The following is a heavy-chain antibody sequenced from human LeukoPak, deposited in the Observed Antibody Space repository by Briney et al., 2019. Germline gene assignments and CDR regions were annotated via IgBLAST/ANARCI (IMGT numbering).Heavy chain of an antibody. CDR1: GFTFSSYA. J-gene: IGHJ4*02. CDR3: AKDREGTIADYFDY. CDR2: ISGSGGST. V-gene: IGHV3-23*01. Sequence: PGGSLRLSCAASGFTFSSYAMSWVRQAPGKGLEWVSSISGSGGSTYYADSVKGRFTISRDNSKNTLYLQMNSLRGEDTAVYYCAKDREGTIADYFDYWGQRWLLTVSS. D-gene: IGHD1-7*01.